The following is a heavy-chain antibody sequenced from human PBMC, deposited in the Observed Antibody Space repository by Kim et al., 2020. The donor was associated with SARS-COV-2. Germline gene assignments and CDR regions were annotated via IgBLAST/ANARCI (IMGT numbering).Heavy chain of an antibody. J-gene: IGHJ4*02. Sequence: SETLSLTCTVSGGSISSYYWSWIRQPPGKGLEWIGYISYSGGTNYNPSLKSRVTISVDTSKNQLSLKLSSVTAADTAVYYCARGVRSGDSWGQGTLVTVS. CDR1: GGSISSYY. D-gene: IGHD3-10*01. CDR3: ARGVRSGDS. CDR2: ISYSGGT. V-gene: IGHV4-59*13.